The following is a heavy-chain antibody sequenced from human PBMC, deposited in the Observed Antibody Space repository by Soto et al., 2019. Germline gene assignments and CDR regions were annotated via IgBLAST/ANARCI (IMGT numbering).Heavy chain of an antibody. CDR1: GFSLSTSGVG. V-gene: IGHV2-5*02. D-gene: IGHD3-22*01. CDR3: AHSATAHYYDSSGYDY. J-gene: IGHJ4*02. CDR2: IYWDDDK. Sequence: QITLKESGPTLVKPTQTLTLTCTFSGFSLSTSGVGVGWIRQPPGKALEWLALIYWDDDKRYSPSLKSRLTITKDTSKNQVVLTMTNMDPVDTATYYCAHSATAHYYDSSGYDYWGQGTPVTVSS.